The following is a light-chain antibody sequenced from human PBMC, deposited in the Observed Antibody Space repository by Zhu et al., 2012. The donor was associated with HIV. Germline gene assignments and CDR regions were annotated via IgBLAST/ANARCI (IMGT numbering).Light chain of an antibody. CDR1: QNITSY. Sequence: VIWMTQSPSLVSGSVGDRVTISCRMAQNITSYLAWYQQKAGRAPKLLISAASASQSGVPSRFSGSGSGTDFTLTISCLQSEDVATYYCQQYFNLPPTFGPGTEVDIK. CDR2: AAS. CDR3: QQYFNLPPT. V-gene: IGKV1D-8*01. J-gene: IGKJ1*01.